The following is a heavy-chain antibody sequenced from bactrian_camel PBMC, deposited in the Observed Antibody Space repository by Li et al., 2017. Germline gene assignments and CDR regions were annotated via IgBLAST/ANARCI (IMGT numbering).Heavy chain of an antibody. CDR1: GYTFSRYC. CDR2: TDSSGST. V-gene: IGHV3S53*01. Sequence: HVQLVESGGGSVQTGGSLRLSCVASGYTFSRYCVGWFRQTPGKEREWVATTDSSGSTAYADSVKGRFTISRDNTGDTLYLKMDNLEPEDTLIYYCAAARRDYGRTCSDADDYDIEGQGTQVTVS. J-gene: IGHJ4*01. D-gene: IGHD5*01.